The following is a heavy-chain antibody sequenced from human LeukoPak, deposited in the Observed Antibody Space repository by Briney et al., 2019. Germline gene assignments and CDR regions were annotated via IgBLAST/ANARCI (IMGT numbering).Heavy chain of an antibody. Sequence: SETLSLTCTVSGGSISSSSHYWGWVRQPPGKGLEWIGNIYYSGSTYYNPSVKSRVTTSVDTSKNRFSLKLSSVTAADTAVYYCARPVRSYYGSGTYGVDWGQGTLVTVSS. V-gene: IGHV4-39*01. D-gene: IGHD3-10*01. CDR1: GGSISSSSHY. J-gene: IGHJ4*02. CDR3: ARPVRSYYGSGTYGVD. CDR2: IYYSGST.